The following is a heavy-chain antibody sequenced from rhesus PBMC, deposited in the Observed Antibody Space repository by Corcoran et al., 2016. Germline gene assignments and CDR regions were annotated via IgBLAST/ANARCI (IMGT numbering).Heavy chain of an antibody. V-gene: IGHV4-160*01. J-gene: IGHJ4*01. CDR2: IYGSGGST. CDR3: ARDEGYSYSQIYFDY. CDR1: GGSISDSYY. Sequence: QVQLQESGPGLVKPSETLSLTCTVSGGSISDSYYWSWIRQPPGKGLEWMGRIYGSGGSTDYNPSLKSRVTISTDTSKNQFSLKLSSVTAADTAVYNCARDEGYSYSQIYFDYWGQGVLVTVSS. D-gene: IGHD5-12*01.